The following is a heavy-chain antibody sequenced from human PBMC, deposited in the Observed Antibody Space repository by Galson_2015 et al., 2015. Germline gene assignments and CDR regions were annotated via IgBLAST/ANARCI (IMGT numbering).Heavy chain of an antibody. CDR2: INAGNGNT. CDR1: GYTFTSYA. Sequence: SVKVSCKASGYTFTSYAMHWVRQAPGQRLEWMGWINAGNGNTKYSQKFQGRVTITRDTSASTAYMELSSLRSEDTAVYYCARDKYSSGWFDAFDIWGQATMVTVSS. J-gene: IGHJ3*02. CDR3: ARDKYSSGWFDAFDI. V-gene: IGHV1-3*01. D-gene: IGHD6-19*01.